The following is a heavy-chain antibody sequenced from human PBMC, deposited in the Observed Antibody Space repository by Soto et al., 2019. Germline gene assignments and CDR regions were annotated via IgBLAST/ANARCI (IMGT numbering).Heavy chain of an antibody. J-gene: IGHJ3*02. D-gene: IGHD6-19*01. V-gene: IGHV1-18*01. CDR3: ARDLYYSSGRYFDHDAFDI. Sequence: EASVKVSCKASGYNFTSYGISWVRQAPGQGLEWMGWISPHNDRTKYARRFQDRVTMTTETPTSTVYMELGSLRSDDTAVYYCARDLYYSSGRYFDHDAFDIWGQGTVVTVS. CDR1: GYNFTSYG. CDR2: ISPHNDRT.